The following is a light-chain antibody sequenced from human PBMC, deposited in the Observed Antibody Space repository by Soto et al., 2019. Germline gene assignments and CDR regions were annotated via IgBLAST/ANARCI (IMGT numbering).Light chain of an antibody. J-gene: IGLJ2*01. Sequence: QSALTQPASVSGSPGQSITISCTGTSSDVGGYNYVSWYQQHPGXXXXLMXXXXXXXXXXXSXRXXXXXXXXXXXXXXXGXQAEDEADYYCSSYTSSSTVVFGGGTKLTVL. CDR2: XXX. CDR3: SSYTSSSTVV. CDR1: SSDVGGYNY. V-gene: IGLV2-14*01.